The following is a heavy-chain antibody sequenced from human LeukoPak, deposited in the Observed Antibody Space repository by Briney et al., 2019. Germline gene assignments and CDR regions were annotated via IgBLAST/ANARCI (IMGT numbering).Heavy chain of an antibody. CDR2: ISGYNHNT. Sequence: ASVKVSCKASGYSFSHYGISWVRQAPGQGLKWMGWISGYNHNTKYAQKFQDRVALTTDTSTSTAHMELRSLTSDDTAVYYCARAASGDAFDIWGQGTMVTVSS. J-gene: IGHJ3*02. CDR3: ARAASGDAFDI. V-gene: IGHV1-18*01. D-gene: IGHD6-25*01. CDR1: GYSFSHYG.